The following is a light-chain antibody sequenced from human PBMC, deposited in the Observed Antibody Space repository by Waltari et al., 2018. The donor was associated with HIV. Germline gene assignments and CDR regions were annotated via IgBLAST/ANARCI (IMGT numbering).Light chain of an antibody. CDR3: QQYGSSPRT. CDR1: QRVSSSY. Sequence: ELVLTQSPVTLSLSPGERATLSCRARQRVSSSYLAWYQQKPGQAPRLLIYGASSSATGTPDSFSGSGSGTDFTLTISRLEPEDFGGYYCQQYGSSPRTFGQGTKLEI. CDR2: GAS. V-gene: IGKV3-20*01. J-gene: IGKJ2*01.